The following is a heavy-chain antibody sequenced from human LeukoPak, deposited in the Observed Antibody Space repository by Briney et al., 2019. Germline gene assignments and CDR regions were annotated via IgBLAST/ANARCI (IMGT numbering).Heavy chain of an antibody. V-gene: IGHV1-69*13. CDR3: ARDRNYYDSSGYSPIFDY. J-gene: IGHJ4*02. Sequence: ASVKVSCKASGGTFSSYAISWVRQAPGQGLEWMGGIIPIFGAANYAQKFQGRVTITADESTSTAYMELSSLRSEDTAVYYCARDRNYYDSSGYSPIFDYWGQGTLVTVSS. D-gene: IGHD3-22*01. CDR2: IIPIFGAA. CDR1: GGTFSSYA.